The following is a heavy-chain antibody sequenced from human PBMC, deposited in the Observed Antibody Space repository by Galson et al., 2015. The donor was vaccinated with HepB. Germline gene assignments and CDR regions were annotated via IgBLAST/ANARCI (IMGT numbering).Heavy chain of an antibody. V-gene: IGHV4-59*08. D-gene: IGHD3-9*01. Sequence: SETLSLTCTVSGGSISSYYWSWIRQPPGKGLEWIGYIYYSGSTNYNPSLKSRVTISVDTSKNQFSLKLSSVTAADTAVYYCARLGDILTGYYKAPDYWGQGTLVTVSS. J-gene: IGHJ4*02. CDR2: IYYSGST. CDR1: GGSISSYY. CDR3: ARLGDILTGYYKAPDY.